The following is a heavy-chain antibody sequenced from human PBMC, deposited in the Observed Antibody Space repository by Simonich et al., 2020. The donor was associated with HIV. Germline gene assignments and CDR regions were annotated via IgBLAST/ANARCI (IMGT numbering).Heavy chain of an antibody. V-gene: IGHV4-34*02. CDR1: GGSFSGYS. J-gene: IGHJ4*02. CDR2: INHSGST. CDR3: ARRGGYAFDY. D-gene: IGHD5-12*01. Sequence: QVQLQQWGAGLLKPSETLSLTCAVYGGSFSGYSWSWIRQPPGKGLEWIGEINHSGSTDYNVSLKSRVTISVDTSKNQFSLKLSSVTAADTAMYYCARRGGYAFDYWGQGTLVTVSS.